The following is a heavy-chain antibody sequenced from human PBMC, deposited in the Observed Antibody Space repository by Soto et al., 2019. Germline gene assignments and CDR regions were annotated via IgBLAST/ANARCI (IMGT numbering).Heavy chain of an antibody. CDR1: GFSLSTSGVG. Sequence: QITLKESGPTLVKPTQTLTLTCTFSGFSLSTSGVGVGWIRQPPGKALEWLALIYWDDDKRYSPSLKSRLTITKDTSKNQVVLTMTNMDPVDTAPYYCAHSRDSTYCGGDCLSYWGQGTLVTVSS. V-gene: IGHV2-5*02. CDR2: IYWDDDK. CDR3: AHSRDSTYCGGDCLSY. J-gene: IGHJ4*02. D-gene: IGHD2-21*02.